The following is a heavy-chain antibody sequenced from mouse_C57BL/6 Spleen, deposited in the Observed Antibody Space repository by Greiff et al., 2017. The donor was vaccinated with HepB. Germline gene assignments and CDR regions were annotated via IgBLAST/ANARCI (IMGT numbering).Heavy chain of an antibody. CDR1: GYSFTGYY. CDR3: ARPSSPYYGNYAMDY. J-gene: IGHJ4*01. Sequence: EVKLMESGPELVKPGASVKISCKASGYSFTGYYMNWVKQSPEKSLEWIGEINPSTGGTTYNQKFKAKATLTVDKSSSTAYMQLKSLTSEDSAVYYCARPSSPYYGNYAMDYWGQGTSVTVSS. D-gene: IGHD1-1*02. CDR2: INPSTGGT. V-gene: IGHV1-42*01.